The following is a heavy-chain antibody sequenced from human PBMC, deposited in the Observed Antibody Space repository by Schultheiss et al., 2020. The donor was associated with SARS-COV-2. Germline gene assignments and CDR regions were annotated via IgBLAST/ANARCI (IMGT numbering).Heavy chain of an antibody. CDR1: GFTVSSNY. J-gene: IGHJ4*02. D-gene: IGHD4-17*01. CDR3: ASLVVRTTVTPG. CDR2: INSDGSST. V-gene: IGHV3-53*01. Sequence: GGSLRLSCAASGFTVSSNYMSWVRQAPGKGLEWVSRINSDGSSTYYADSVKGRFTISRDNSKNTLYLQMNSLRAEDTAVYYCASLVVRTTVTPGWGQGTLVTVSS.